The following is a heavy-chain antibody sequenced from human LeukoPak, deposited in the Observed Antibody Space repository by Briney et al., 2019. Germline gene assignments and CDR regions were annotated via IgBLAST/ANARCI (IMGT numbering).Heavy chain of an antibody. CDR2: IYYSGST. Sequence: SETLSLTCTVSGGSISPYYWSWIRQPPGKGLEWIGYIYYSGSTNYNPSLKSRVTISVDTSKNQFSLKLSSVTAADTAVYYCAREGYCSGGSCYGRYFQHWGQGSLVTVSS. D-gene: IGHD2-15*01. J-gene: IGHJ1*01. V-gene: IGHV4-59*01. CDR1: GGSISPYY. CDR3: AREGYCSGGSCYGRYFQH.